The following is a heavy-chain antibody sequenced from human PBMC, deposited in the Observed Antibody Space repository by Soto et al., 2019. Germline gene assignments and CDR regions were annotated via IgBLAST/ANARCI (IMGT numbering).Heavy chain of an antibody. CDR1: GGSLSPYY. CDR3: TTDPVTMIVVVPSSG. CDR2: IYYAGTS. J-gene: IGHJ4*02. Sequence: SETLSLTCTVSGGSLSPYYWSWIRQPPGKGLEWVGYIYYAGTSSYNPSLKSRITISRDDSKNTLYLQMNSLKTEDTAVYYCTTDPVTMIVVVPSSGWGQGTLVTVS. V-gene: IGHV4-59*12. D-gene: IGHD3-22*01.